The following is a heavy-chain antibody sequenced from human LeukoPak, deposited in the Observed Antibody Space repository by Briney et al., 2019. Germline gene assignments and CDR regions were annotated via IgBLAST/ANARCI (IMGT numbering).Heavy chain of an antibody. CDR3: ARDPVSIVGATVLYFQH. V-gene: IGHV1-69*05. CDR2: IIPIFGTA. Sequence: SVKVSCKASGGTFSSYAISWVRQAPGQGLERMGRIIPIFGTANYAQKFQGRVTITTDESTSTAYMELSSLRSEDTAVYYCARDPVSIVGATVLYFQHWGQGTLVTVSS. J-gene: IGHJ1*01. D-gene: IGHD1-26*01. CDR1: GGTFSSYA.